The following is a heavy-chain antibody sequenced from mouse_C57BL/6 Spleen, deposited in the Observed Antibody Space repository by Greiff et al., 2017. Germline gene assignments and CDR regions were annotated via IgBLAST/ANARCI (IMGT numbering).Heavy chain of an antibody. Sequence: QVQLKQSGAELVRPGASVKLSCKASGYTFTDYYINWVKQRPGQGLEWIARIYPGSGNTYYNEKFKGKATLTAEKSSSTAYMQLSSLTSEDSAVYFCARATHYFDYWGQGTTLTVSS. CDR1: GYTFTDYY. J-gene: IGHJ2*01. D-gene: IGHD1-1*01. V-gene: IGHV1-76*01. CDR3: ARATHYFDY. CDR2: IYPGSGNT.